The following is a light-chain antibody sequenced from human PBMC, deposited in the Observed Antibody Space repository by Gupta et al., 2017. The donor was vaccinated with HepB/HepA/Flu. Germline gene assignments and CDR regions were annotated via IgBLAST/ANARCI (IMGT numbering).Light chain of an antibody. CDR1: QGVSSN. Sequence: ETVMTQSPATLSVSPGERATLSCRASQGVSSNLAWYQQKPGQAPSLLIYDASTRATGIPARFSGSGSGTEFTLTISSLQSEDFAVYYCQQYYNWPRWTFGQGTKVEIK. CDR3: QQYYNWPRWT. CDR2: DAS. J-gene: IGKJ1*01. V-gene: IGKV3-15*01.